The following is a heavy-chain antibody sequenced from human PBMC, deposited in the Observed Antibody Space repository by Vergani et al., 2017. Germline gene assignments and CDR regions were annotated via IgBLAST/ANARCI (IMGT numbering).Heavy chain of an antibody. CDR3: ARGVLRYFDWLPDAFDI. CDR2: IYHSGST. D-gene: IGHD3-9*01. CDR1: GGSISSGGYS. J-gene: IGHJ3*02. Sequence: QLQLQESGSGLVKPSQTLSLTCAVSGGSISSGGYSWSWIRQPQGKGLEWIGYIYHSGSTYYNPSLKSRVTISVDRSKNQFSPKLSSVTAADTAVYYCARGVLRYFDWLPDAFDIWGQGTMVTVSS. V-gene: IGHV4-30-2*01.